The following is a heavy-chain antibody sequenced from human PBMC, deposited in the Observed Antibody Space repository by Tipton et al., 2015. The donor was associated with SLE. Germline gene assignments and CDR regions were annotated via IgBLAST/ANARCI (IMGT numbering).Heavy chain of an antibody. CDR2: MYFSGNT. J-gene: IGHJ4*02. CDR1: GGSISESTYS. V-gene: IGHV4-39*07. Sequence: TLSLTCTVSGGSISESTYSWDWIRQAPGKGLEWIGSMYFSGNTYYNPFLRSRVTISVDTSKNQFSLQMSSVTAADTAVYYCARGYCIGDVCYGRGFFDYWGRGTQVTVAS. CDR3: ARGYCIGDVCYGRGFFDY. D-gene: IGHD2-8*02.